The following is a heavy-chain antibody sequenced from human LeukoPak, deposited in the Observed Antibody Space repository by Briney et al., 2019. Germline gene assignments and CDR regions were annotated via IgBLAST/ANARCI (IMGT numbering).Heavy chain of an antibody. CDR2: ISISGSTI. V-gene: IGHV3-48*03. D-gene: IGHD3-22*01. CDR1: GFTPSSYE. J-gene: IGHJ6*01. CDR3: EELGITMIGGI. Sequence: PGGSLRLSRAASGFTPSSYEMNSGRQAPGKGREWVSYISISGSTIYYADSVKGRFTISQDNAKNSLYLQMSSLRAEDTGVYYCEELGITMIGGIWGKGNTFTISS.